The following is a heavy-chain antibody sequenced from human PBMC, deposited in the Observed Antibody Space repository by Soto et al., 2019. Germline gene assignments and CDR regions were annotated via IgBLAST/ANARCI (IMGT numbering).Heavy chain of an antibody. CDR2: IYYSGST. Sequence: PSETLSLTCTVSGGSISSYYWSWIRQPPGKGLEWIGYIYYSGSTNYNPSLKSRVTISVDTSKNQFSLKLSSVTAADTAVYYCAREIEMATINYFDYWGQGTLVTVSS. J-gene: IGHJ4*02. V-gene: IGHV4-59*01. CDR3: AREIEMATINYFDY. CDR1: GGSISSYY. D-gene: IGHD5-12*01.